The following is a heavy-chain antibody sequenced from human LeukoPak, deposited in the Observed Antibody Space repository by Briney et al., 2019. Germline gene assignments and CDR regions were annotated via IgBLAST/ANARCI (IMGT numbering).Heavy chain of an antibody. CDR2: INHSGST. CDR1: GGSFSGYY. D-gene: IGHD3-16*02. J-gene: IGHJ5*02. CDR3: ARGRYRFDP. Sequence: PSETLSLTCAVYGGSFSGYYWSWIRQPPGKGLEWIGEINHSGSTHYNPSLKSRVTISIDTSKNQFSLKLSSVTAADTALYYCARGRYRFDPWGQGTLVTVSS. V-gene: IGHV4-34*01.